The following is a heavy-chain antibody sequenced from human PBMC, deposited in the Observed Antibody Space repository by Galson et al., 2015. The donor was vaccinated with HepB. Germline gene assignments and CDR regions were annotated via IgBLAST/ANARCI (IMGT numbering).Heavy chain of an antibody. V-gene: IGHV3-66*01. CDR1: GFTVSSNY. D-gene: IGHD4-17*01. CDR3: ARDSAWMDYGED. J-gene: IGHJ4*02. CDR2: IYSGDST. Sequence: SLRLSCAASGFTVSSNYMSWVRQAPGKGLEWVSVIYSGDSTYYADSVKGRFTISRDNSKNTLYLQMNSLRAEDTAVYYCARDSAWMDYGEDWGQGTLVTVSS.